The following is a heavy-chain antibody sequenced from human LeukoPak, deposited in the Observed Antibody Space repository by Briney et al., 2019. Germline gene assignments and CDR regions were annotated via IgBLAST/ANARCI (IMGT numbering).Heavy chain of an antibody. D-gene: IGHD2-2*01. J-gene: IGHJ4*02. CDR2: ISYDGGNK. V-gene: IGHV3-30*03. Sequence: SGGSLRLSCAASGFTFSSYGMHWVRQAPGKGLEWVAVISYDGGNKYYADSVKGRFTISRDNSKNTLYLQMNSLRAEDTAVYYCARAPESPNRVPAAIDYWGQGTLVTVSS. CDR3: ARAPESPNRVPAAIDY. CDR1: GFTFSSYG.